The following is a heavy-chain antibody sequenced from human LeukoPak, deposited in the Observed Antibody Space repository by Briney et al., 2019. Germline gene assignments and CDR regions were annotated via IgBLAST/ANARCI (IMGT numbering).Heavy chain of an antibody. CDR3: ARIYYYDSSGCFYYFDY. CDR2: IYYSGST. CDR1: GASISSSSYY. Sequence: SETLSLTCTVSGASISSSSYYWGWIRQPPGKGLEWIGSIYYSGSTYNNPSLKSRVTMSVDTSKNQFSLKLTAVTAADTAVYYCARIYYYDSSGCFYYFDYWGQGTLVTVSS. D-gene: IGHD3-22*01. V-gene: IGHV4-39*01. J-gene: IGHJ4*02.